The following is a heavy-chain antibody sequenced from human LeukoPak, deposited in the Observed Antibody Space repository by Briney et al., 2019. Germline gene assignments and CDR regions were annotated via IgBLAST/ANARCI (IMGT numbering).Heavy chain of an antibody. D-gene: IGHD6-13*01. CDR1: GFTVSSNY. V-gene: IGHV3-33*08. Sequence: GGSLRLSRAASGFTVSSNYMSCVRQAPGKGREWVAVIWYDGSNKYYADSVKGRFTISRDNSKNTLYLQMNSLRAEDTAVYYCARDLAMKGRLAAEYYFDYWGQGTLVTVSS. CDR2: IWYDGSNK. CDR3: ARDLAMKGRLAAEYYFDY. J-gene: IGHJ4*02.